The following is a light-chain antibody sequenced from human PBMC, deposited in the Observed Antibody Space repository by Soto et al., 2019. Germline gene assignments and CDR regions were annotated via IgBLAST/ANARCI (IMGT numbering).Light chain of an antibody. J-gene: IGLJ2*01. CDR3: AAWDDSLNGVV. V-gene: IGLV1-44*01. CDR2: SNN. CDR1: SSNIGSNT. Sequence: QPVLTQPPSASGTPGQRVTISCSGSSSNIGSNTVNWYQQLPGTAHKLLIYSNNQRPSGVPDRFSGSKSGTSASLAISGLQSEDEADYYCAAWDDSLNGVVFGGGTQLTVL.